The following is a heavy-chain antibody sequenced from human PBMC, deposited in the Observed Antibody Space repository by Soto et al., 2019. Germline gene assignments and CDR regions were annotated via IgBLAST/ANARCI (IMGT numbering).Heavy chain of an antibody. Sequence: QVQLVQSGAEVKKPGSSVKVSCKASGGTFSSYAISWVRQAPGQGLEWMGGIIPIFGTANYAQKFQGRVTITADESTTTADMALSSLRCEDGAVYYCARDRRGWLVRGGYFDLWGRGTLVTVSS. V-gene: IGHV1-69*01. CDR2: IIPIFGTA. J-gene: IGHJ2*01. CDR1: GGTFSSYA. D-gene: IGHD6-19*01. CDR3: ARDRRGWLVRGGYFDL.